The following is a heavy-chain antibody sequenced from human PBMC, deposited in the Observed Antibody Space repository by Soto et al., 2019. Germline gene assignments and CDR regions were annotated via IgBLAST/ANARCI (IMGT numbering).Heavy chain of an antibody. V-gene: IGHV3-30-3*01. CDR2: ISYDGSNK. CDR1: GFTFSSYA. J-gene: IGHJ4*02. Sequence: GGSLRLSCAASGFTFSSYAMHWVRQAPGKGLEWVAVISYDGSNKYYADSVKGRFTISRDNSKNTLYLQMNSLRAEDTAVYYCARDHDAYSSSWFSLAYWGQGTLVTVSS. CDR3: ARDHDAYSSSWFSLAY. D-gene: IGHD6-13*01.